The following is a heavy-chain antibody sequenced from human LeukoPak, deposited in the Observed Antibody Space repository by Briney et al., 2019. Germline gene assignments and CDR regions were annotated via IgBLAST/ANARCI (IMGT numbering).Heavy chain of an antibody. D-gene: IGHD3-10*01. J-gene: IGHJ6*02. CDR3: ARGRKHYYGSGSYYNTYYYYGMDV. CDR2: MNPNSGNT. V-gene: IGHV1-8*01. Sequence: GASVKVSCKASGYTFTSYDINWVRQATGQGLEWMGWMNPNSGNTGYAQKFQGRVTMTRNTSISTAYMELSSLRSEDTAVYYCARGRKHYYGSGSYYNTYYYYGMDVWGQGTTVTVSS. CDR1: GYTFTSYD.